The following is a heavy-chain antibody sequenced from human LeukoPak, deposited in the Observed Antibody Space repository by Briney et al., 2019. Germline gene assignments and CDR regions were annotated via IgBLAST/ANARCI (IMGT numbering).Heavy chain of an antibody. D-gene: IGHD6-6*01. J-gene: IGHJ6*03. CDR2: ISSSGSTI. CDR3: ARDRSIAARPPHYYYMDV. V-gene: IGHV3-11*04. CDR1: GFTFSDYY. Sequence: PGGSLRLSCAASGFTFSDYYMSWIRQAPGKGLEWVSYISSSGSTIYYADSVKGRFTISRDNAKNSLYLQMNSLRAEDTAVYYCARDRSIAARPPHYYYMDVWGKGTTVTVSS.